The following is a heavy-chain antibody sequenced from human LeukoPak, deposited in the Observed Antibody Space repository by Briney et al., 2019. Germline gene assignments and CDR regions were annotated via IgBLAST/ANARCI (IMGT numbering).Heavy chain of an antibody. CDR2: IIPIFGTA. CDR3: ASQPKGRDGYNPTGY. CDR1: GGTFSSYA. Sequence: ASVKVSCKASGGTFSSYAISWVRQAPGQGLEWMGGIIPIFGTANYAQKFQGRVTITTDESTSTAYMELSSLRSEGTAVYYCASQPKGRDGYNPTGYWGQGTLVTVSS. V-gene: IGHV1-69*05. J-gene: IGHJ4*02. D-gene: IGHD5-24*01.